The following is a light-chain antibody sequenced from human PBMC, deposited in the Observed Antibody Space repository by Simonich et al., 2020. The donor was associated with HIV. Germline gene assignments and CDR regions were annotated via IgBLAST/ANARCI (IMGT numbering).Light chain of an antibody. CDR3: QQYNNYWT. CDR1: QSISSY. Sequence: DIQMTQSPSSLSASVGDRVTITCRASQSISSYLNWYQQKPGKAPKLLIYAASSLQSGVPSRFSGSGSGTEFTLTISSLQPDDFATYYCQQYNNYWTFGQGTKVEI. J-gene: IGKJ1*01. CDR2: AAS. V-gene: IGKV1-39*01.